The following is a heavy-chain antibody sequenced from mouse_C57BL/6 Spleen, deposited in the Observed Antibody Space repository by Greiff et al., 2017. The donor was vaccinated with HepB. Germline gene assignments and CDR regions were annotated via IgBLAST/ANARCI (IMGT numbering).Heavy chain of an antibody. D-gene: IGHD4-1*01. V-gene: IGHV1-72*01. Sequence: VKLQQPGAELVKPGASVKLSCKASGYTFTSYWMHWVKQRPGRGLEWIGRIDPNSGGTKYNEKFKSKATLTVDKPSSTAYMQLSSLTSEDSAVYYCARHPANWDGAWFAYWGQGTLVTVSA. CDR3: ARHPANWDGAWFAY. CDR2: IDPNSGGT. J-gene: IGHJ3*01. CDR1: GYTFTSYW.